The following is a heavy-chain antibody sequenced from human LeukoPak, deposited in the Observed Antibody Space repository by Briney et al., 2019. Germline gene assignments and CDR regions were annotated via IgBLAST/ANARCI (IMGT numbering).Heavy chain of an antibody. V-gene: IGHV3-49*04. CDR1: GFTFGDYA. J-gene: IGHJ4*02. CDR2: IRSKAYGGTT. D-gene: IGHD3-3*01. CDR3: TGRFLEWLLYSDY. Sequence: PGGSLRLSCTASGFTFGDYAMSWVRQAPGKGLEWVGFIRSKAYGGTTGYAASVKGRFTISRDDSKSIAYLQMNSLKTEDTAVYYCTGRFLEWLLYSDYWGQGTLVTVSS.